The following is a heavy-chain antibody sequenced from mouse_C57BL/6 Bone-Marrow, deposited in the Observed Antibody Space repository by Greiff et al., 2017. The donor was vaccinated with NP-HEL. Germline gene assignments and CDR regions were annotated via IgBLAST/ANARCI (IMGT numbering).Heavy chain of an antibody. J-gene: IGHJ3*01. CDR1: GYTFTSYW. V-gene: IGHV1-64*01. CDR2: IHPNSGST. Sequence: QVQLQQPGAELVKPGASVKLSCKASGYTFTSYWMHWVKQRPGQGLEWIGMIHPNSGSTNYNEKFKSKATLTVDKSSSTAYMQLSSLTSEDSAVYYCERWAAGSAWLAYGGKGTLVTASA. CDR3: ERWAAGSAWLAY. D-gene: IGHD3-1*01.